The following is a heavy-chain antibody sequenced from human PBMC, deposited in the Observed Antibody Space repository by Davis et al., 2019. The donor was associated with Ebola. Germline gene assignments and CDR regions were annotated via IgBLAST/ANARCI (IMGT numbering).Heavy chain of an antibody. J-gene: IGHJ6*02. CDR3: ARGGLGVYYYYGMDV. Sequence: SQTPSLTRAISGDRLSSKSAARNWTSQSPSRGLEWLGRTYYRSKWYNDYAVSVKSRITINPDTSKNQFSLQLNSVTPEDTAVYYCARGGLGVYYYYGMDVWGQGTTVTVSS. V-gene: IGHV6-1*01. CDR1: GDRLSSKSAA. CDR2: TYYRSKWYN. D-gene: IGHD2-8*02.